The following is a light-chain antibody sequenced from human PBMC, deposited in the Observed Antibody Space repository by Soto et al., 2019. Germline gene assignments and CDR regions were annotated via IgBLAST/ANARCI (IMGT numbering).Light chain of an antibody. J-gene: IGLJ1*01. CDR2: EVT. V-gene: IGLV2-14*01. Sequence: QSALTQPASVSGSPGQSVTISCTGSSSDIGTYKYVSWYQHHPGKAPKLLIYEVTNRPSGVSDRFSGSKSGNTASLTISGLQADDEADYYCSSYAASFLRVFGSGTKVPVL. CDR1: SSDIGTYKY. CDR3: SSYAASFLRV.